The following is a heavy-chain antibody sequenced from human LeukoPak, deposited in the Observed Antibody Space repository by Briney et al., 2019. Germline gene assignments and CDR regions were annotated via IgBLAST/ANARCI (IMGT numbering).Heavy chain of an antibody. CDR1: GFTFSNFL. D-gene: IGHD6-13*01. Sequence: PGGSLRLSCAAPGFTFSNFLMTWVRQAPGKGLEWVSYISSSSSTIYYADSVKGRFTISGDNAKNSLYLQMNSLRDEDTAVYYCAREVIAAASYGMDVWGQGTTVTVSS. J-gene: IGHJ6*02. CDR3: AREVIAAASYGMDV. V-gene: IGHV3-48*02. CDR2: ISSSSSTI.